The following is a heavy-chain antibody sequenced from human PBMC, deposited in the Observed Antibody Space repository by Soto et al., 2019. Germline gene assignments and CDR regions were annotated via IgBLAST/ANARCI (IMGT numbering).Heavy chain of an antibody. D-gene: IGHD3-9*01. Sequence: QVQLQESGPGLVKPSGTLSLTCAVSGGSISSSHWWTWVRQSPGKGLEYIGEISHSGTSNSNPSLKSRVTLSVDMSKYHFSLTLTSVTAADTAVYYCARVVLTITRGAFDAWGQGTLVIVSS. V-gene: IGHV4-4*02. J-gene: IGHJ3*01. CDR2: ISHSGTS. CDR1: GGSISSSHW. CDR3: ARVVLTITRGAFDA.